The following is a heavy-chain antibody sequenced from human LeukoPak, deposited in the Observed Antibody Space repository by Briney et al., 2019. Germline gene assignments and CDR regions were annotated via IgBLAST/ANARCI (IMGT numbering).Heavy chain of an antibody. CDR2: ISAYNGNT. J-gene: IGHJ4*02. D-gene: IGHD5-12*01. V-gene: IGHV1-18*01. Sequence: ASVKVSCKASGYTFTSYGISWVRQAPGQGREWMGWISAYNGNTNYAQKLQGRVTMTTDTSTSTAYVELGSLRSDDTAVYYCARDTDIVATITIDYWGQGTLVTVSS. CDR3: ARDTDIVATITIDY. CDR1: GYTFTSYG.